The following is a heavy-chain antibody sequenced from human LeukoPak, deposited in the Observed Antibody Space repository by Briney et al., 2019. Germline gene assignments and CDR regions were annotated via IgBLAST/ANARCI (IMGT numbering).Heavy chain of an antibody. Sequence: GGSLRLSCAASGFTFSSYGMHWVRQAPGKGLEWVAVISYDGSNKYYADSVKGRFTISRDSSKNTLYLQMNSLRAEDTAVYYCAKDAYSSSWYSRYYYYYGMDVWGQGTTVTVSS. J-gene: IGHJ6*02. CDR2: ISYDGSNK. CDR3: AKDAYSSSWYSRYYYYYGMDV. V-gene: IGHV3-30*18. CDR1: GFTFSSYG. D-gene: IGHD6-13*01.